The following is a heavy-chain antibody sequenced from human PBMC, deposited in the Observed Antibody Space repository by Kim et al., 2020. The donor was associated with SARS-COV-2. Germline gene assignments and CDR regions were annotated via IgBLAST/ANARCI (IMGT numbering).Heavy chain of an antibody. V-gene: IGHV3-73*01. J-gene: IGHJ3*02. D-gene: IGHD2-21*02. Sequence: GGSLRLSCAASGFTFSGSAMHWVRQASGKGLEWVGRIRSKANSYATAYAASVKGRFTISRDDSKNTAYLQMNSLKTEDTAVYYCTRRVVTREDAFDIWGQGTMVTVSS. CDR1: GFTFSGSA. CDR3: TRRVVTREDAFDI. CDR2: IRSKANSYAT.